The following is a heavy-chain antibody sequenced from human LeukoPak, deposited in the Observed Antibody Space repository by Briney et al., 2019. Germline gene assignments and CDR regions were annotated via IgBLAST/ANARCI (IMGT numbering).Heavy chain of an antibody. CDR3: ARAPRRANAFDI. CDR2: INHSGST. J-gene: IGHJ3*02. Sequence: SETLSVTCAVYGGSFSGYYWSWIRQPPGKGLEWIGEINHSGSTNYNPSLKSRVTISVDTSKNQFSLKLSSVTAADTAVYYCARAPRRANAFDIWGQGTMVTVSS. V-gene: IGHV4-34*01. CDR1: GGSFSGYY.